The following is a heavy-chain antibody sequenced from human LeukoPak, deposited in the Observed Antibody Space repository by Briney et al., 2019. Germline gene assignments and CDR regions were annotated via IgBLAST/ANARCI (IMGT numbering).Heavy chain of an antibody. CDR2: INHSGST. D-gene: IGHD3-16*02. Sequence: SETLSLTCAVYGGSFSGYYWSWIRQPPGKGLEWIGEINHSGSTNYNPSLKSRVTISVDTSKNQFSLKLSSVTAADTAVYYCARVGLNYDYVWGSYRYIRPFDYWGQGTLVTVSS. J-gene: IGHJ4*02. CDR1: GGSFSGYY. V-gene: IGHV4-34*01. CDR3: ARVGLNYDYVWGSYRYIRPFDY.